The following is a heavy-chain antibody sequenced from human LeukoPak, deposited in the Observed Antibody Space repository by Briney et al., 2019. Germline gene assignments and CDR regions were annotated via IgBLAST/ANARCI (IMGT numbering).Heavy chain of an antibody. V-gene: IGHV3-7*01. Sequence: QTGGSLRLSCAASGFTFSSYSMNWVRQAPGKGLEWVANIKQDGSEKYYVDSVKGRFTISRDNAKNSLYLQMNSLRAEDTAVYYCARSLYGSGSYFHWGQGTLVTVSS. D-gene: IGHD3-10*01. CDR1: GFTFSSYS. CDR3: ARSLYGSGSYFH. CDR2: IKQDGSEK. J-gene: IGHJ4*02.